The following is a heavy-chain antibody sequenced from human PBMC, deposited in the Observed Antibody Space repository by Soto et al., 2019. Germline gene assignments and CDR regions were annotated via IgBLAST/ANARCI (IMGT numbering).Heavy chain of an antibody. D-gene: IGHD6-19*01. CDR3: ARGGQGAVAATVDY. CDR1: GGSLSGYY. CDR2: INHSGST. V-gene: IGHV4-34*01. Sequence: HSETLSLTCAVYGGSLSGYYWSLIRQPPGKGLEWIGEINHSGSTNYNPSLKSRVTISVDTSKNQFSLKLSSVTAADTAVYYCARGGQGAVAATVDYWGQGTLVTVSS. J-gene: IGHJ4*02.